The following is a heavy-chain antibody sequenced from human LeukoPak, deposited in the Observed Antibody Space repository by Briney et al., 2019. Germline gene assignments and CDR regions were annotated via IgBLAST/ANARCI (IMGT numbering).Heavy chain of an antibody. J-gene: IGHJ4*02. CDR2: IYYSGST. D-gene: IGHD1-1*01. V-gene: IGHV4-59*01. CDR3: ARDSVSGPIDY. CDR1: GGSISSYY. Sequence: SETLSLTCTVSGGSISSYYWSWIRQPPGKGLEWIGYIYYSGSTNYNPSLKSRVTISVDTSKNQFSLKLSSVTAADTAVYYCARDSVSGPIDYWGQGTLVTVSS.